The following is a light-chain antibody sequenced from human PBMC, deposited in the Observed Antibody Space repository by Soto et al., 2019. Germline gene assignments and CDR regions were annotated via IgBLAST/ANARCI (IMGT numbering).Light chain of an antibody. CDR2: GAS. CDR1: QDISRY. V-gene: IGKV1-9*01. CDR3: QQLQRTPFT. Sequence: QLTQSPSSLSASVGDRVTITCRASQDISRYLAWYQQRAGKAPKLLIYGASTLQSGVPSRFCGSGSGTEFTLTISSLQPEDFATYHCQQLQRTPFTFGPGTTVDV. J-gene: IGKJ3*01.